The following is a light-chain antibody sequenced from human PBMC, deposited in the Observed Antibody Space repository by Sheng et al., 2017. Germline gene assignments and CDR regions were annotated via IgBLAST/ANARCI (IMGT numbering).Light chain of an antibody. CDR3: QQANSFPIT. CDR1: RDISSW. Sequence: DIQMTQSPSSVSASVGDRVTITCRASRDISSWLAWYQQKPGKAPKLLIYAASNLQSGVPSRFSGSGSGTDFTLTISSLRPEDFATYYCQQANSFPITFAQGTRLETK. CDR2: AAS. V-gene: IGKV1-12*01. J-gene: IGKJ5*01.